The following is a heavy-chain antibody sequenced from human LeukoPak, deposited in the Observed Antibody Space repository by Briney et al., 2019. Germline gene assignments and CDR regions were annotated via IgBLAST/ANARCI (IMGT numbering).Heavy chain of an antibody. Sequence: GGSLRLSCAAPGFTFSSYGMSWVRQAPGKGLEWVSAISGSGGSTYYADSVKGRFTISRDNSKNTLYLQMNSLRAEDTAVYYCAKDFVYSYGSGLYYYYMDVWGKGTTVTISS. CDR2: ISGSGGST. CDR1: GFTFSSYG. CDR3: AKDFVYSYGSGLYYYYMDV. D-gene: IGHD5-18*01. V-gene: IGHV3-23*01. J-gene: IGHJ6*03.